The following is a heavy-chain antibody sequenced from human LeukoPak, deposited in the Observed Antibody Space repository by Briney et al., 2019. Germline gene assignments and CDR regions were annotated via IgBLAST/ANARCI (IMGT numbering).Heavy chain of an antibody. CDR2: IYYSGST. D-gene: IGHD3-22*01. CDR1: GGSISSYY. V-gene: IGHV4-59*01. Sequence: SETLSLTCTVSGGSISSYYWSWIRQPPGKGLEWIGYIYYSGSTNYNPSLKSRVTISVDTSKNQFSLQLSSVTAADTAVYYCARDANLYYYDSSGYHWSYFDYWGQGTLVTVSS. CDR3: ARDANLYYYDSSGYHWSYFDY. J-gene: IGHJ4*02.